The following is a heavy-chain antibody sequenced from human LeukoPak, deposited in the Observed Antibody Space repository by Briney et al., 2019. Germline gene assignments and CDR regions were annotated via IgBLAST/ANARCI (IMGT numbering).Heavy chain of an antibody. J-gene: IGHJ4*02. V-gene: IGHV4-59*01. CDR3: AREYYGSSGYYNDY. CDR2: ISYSGGP. D-gene: IGHD3-22*01. CDR1: GDSISSYH. Sequence: KSSETLSLTCTVSGDSISSYHWSWIRQPPGKGVEWIGYISYSGGPNYNPSHKSRVTISVDTSKNQFSLKLTSVTAADTAVYYCAREYYGSSGYYNDYWGQGALVTVSS.